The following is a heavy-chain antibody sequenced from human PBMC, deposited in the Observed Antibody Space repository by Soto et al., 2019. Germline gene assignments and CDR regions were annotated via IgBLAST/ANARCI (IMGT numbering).Heavy chain of an antibody. CDR3: ASAAGNDYGDYLSGRDFDY. D-gene: IGHD4-17*01. CDR1: GFTFSSYG. J-gene: IGHJ4*02. V-gene: IGHV3-33*01. Sequence: QVQLVEPGGGVVQPGRSLRLSCAASGFTFSSYGMHWVRQAPGKGLEWVAVTWNDGSNKFYAASVKGRFTISRDNSKNTVFLQMNSLRAEDTAVYYCASAAGNDYGDYLSGRDFDYWGQGTLVTVSS. CDR2: TWNDGSNK.